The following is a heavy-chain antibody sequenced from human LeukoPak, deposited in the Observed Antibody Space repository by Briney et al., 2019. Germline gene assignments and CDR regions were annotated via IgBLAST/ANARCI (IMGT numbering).Heavy chain of an antibody. J-gene: IGHJ3*02. V-gene: IGHV3-30*04. CDR3: ARAEGDAFDI. D-gene: IGHD1-14*01. Sequence: GGSLRLSCAASGFTFSSYAMHWVRQAPGKGLEWVAVISYDGSNKYYADSVKGRFTISRDSSKNTLYLQMNSLRAEDTAVYYCARAEGDAFDIWGQGTMVTVSS. CDR2: ISYDGSNK. CDR1: GFTFSSYA.